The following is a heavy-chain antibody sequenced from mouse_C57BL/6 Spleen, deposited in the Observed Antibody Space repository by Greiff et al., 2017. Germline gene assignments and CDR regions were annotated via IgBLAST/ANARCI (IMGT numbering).Heavy chain of an antibody. V-gene: IGHV1-81*01. Sequence: QVQLQQSGAELARPGASVKLSCKASGYTFTSYGISWVKQRPGQGLEWIGEIYPRSGNTSYNEKFKGKATLTADKSSSTAYMELRSLTSEDSAVDFCARETGSRGSWFAYWGQGTLVTVSA. D-gene: IGHD4-1*01. CDR2: IYPRSGNT. CDR3: ARETGSRGSWFAY. J-gene: IGHJ3*01. CDR1: GYTFTSYG.